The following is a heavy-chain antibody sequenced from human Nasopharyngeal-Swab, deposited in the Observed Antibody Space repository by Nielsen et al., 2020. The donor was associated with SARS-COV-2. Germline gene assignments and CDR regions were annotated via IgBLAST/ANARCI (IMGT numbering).Heavy chain of an antibody. Sequence: ASVKVSCKASGYTFTSYGISWVRQAPGQGLEWMGWISAYNGNTNYAQKLQGRVTMTTDTSTSTAYMELRRLRSDDTAVYYCARDYYDSSGYYVFDYWGQGTLVTVSS. V-gene: IGHV1-18*01. J-gene: IGHJ4*02. CDR1: GYTFTSYG. CDR3: ARDYYDSSGYYVFDY. CDR2: ISAYNGNT. D-gene: IGHD3-22*01.